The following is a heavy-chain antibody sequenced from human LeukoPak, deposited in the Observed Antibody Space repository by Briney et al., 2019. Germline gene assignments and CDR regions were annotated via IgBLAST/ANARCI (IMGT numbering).Heavy chain of an antibody. CDR1: GGSISSYY. J-gene: IGHJ4*02. D-gene: IGHD6-19*01. Sequence: ETLSLTCTVSGGSISSYYWSWVRQAPGKGLECVSAISGSGGSTYSADSLKGRFTISRDNSKNTLYLQINSLRTDDTAVFYCARGGLGSAFDNWGQGTLVTVSS. V-gene: IGHV3-23*01. CDR2: ISGSGGST. CDR3: ARGGLGSAFDN.